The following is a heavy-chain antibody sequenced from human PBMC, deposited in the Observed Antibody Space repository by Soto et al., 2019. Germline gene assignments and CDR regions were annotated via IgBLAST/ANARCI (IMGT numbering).Heavy chain of an antibody. CDR3: ARVRRSGIAAAGPGDWSDS. Sequence: SETLSLTCTVSGGSMSSSNWWNWVRQHPGKGLEWIGYIYYSGSTYYNPSLKSRVTISVDTSKNQFSLKLSSVTAADTAVYYCARVRRSGIAAAGPGDWSDSWGQGTLVTVSS. CDR2: IYYSGST. D-gene: IGHD6-13*01. CDR1: GGSMSSSNW. J-gene: IGHJ5*01. V-gene: IGHV4-31*03.